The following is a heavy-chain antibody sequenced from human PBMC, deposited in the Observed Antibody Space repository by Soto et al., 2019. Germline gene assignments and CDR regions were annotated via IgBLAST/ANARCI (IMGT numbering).Heavy chain of an antibody. V-gene: IGHV1-8*01. CDR1: GDTFTNYD. CDR2: MNPNSGNT. Sequence: GASVKVSCKASGDTFTNYDINWVRQATGQGLEWMGWMNPNSGNTGYAQKFQGRVTMTRNTSISTAYMELSSLRSEDTAVYYCARSSVGYYGSGTPRPASWGQGTLVTVSS. CDR3: ARSSVGYYGSGTPRPAS. J-gene: IGHJ5*02. D-gene: IGHD3-10*01.